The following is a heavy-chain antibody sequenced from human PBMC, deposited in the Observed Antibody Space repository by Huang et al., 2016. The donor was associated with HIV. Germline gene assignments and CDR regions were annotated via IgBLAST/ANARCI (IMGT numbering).Heavy chain of an antibody. CDR3: ARQGVGDVVVEPTGLGAFDI. D-gene: IGHD2-2*01. Sequence: EVQLVQSGAVVKKPGESLKISCKGSVYTFNGYWIGWVRQMPGKGMEWMGISYPGDSDSTYSPSFQGQVTISADKSISTAYLQWSGLKASDTSMYYCARQGVGDVVVEPTGLGAFDIWGQGTMVTVSS. V-gene: IGHV5-51*01. CDR1: VYTFNGYW. CDR2: SYPGDSDS. J-gene: IGHJ3*02.